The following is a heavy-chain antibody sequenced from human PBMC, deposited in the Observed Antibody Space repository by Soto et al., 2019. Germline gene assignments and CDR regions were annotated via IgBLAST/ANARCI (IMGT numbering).Heavy chain of an antibody. Sequence: GGSLRLSCAASGFTFSSYAMSWVRQAPGKGLEWVSAISGSGGSTYYADSVKGRFTISRDNSKNTLYLQMNSLRAEDTAVYYCAKGFVVVPQAMWGYYFDYWGQGTLVTVSS. CDR2: ISGSGGST. V-gene: IGHV3-23*01. D-gene: IGHD2-2*01. CDR1: GFTFSSYA. CDR3: AKGFVVVPQAMWGYYFDY. J-gene: IGHJ4*02.